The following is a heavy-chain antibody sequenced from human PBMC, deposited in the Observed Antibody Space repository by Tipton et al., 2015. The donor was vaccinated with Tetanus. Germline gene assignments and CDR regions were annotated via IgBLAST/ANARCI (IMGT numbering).Heavy chain of an antibody. V-gene: IGHV1-18*01. J-gene: IGHJ5*02. CDR1: GYTFTHYG. CDR3: ARGRGLGPHEYFEH. CDR2: ISPFNENV. Sequence: QLVQSGGEVKKPGASVKVSCKASGYTFTHYGVNWVRQAPGQGLEWMGWISPFNENVNFAEKFQGRLTMTTDRSTATVYMDLRSLKSADTAIYYCARGRGLGPHEYFEHWGQGTLVTVSS. D-gene: IGHD3-10*01.